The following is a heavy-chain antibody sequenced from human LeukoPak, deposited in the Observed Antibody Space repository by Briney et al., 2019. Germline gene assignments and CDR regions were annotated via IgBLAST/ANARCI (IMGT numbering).Heavy chain of an antibody. CDR3: ARDTGFPFFDF. CDR1: GYTFTGYY. V-gene: IGHV1-2*02. J-gene: IGHJ4*01. CDR2: INPNSGGT. Sequence: ASVRVSCKASGYTFTGYYMHWVRQAPGQGLEWMGWINPNSGGTNYAQKFQGRVTMTRDTSISTAYMELNRLTSDDTAVYYCARDTGFPFFDFWGHGALVTVSS.